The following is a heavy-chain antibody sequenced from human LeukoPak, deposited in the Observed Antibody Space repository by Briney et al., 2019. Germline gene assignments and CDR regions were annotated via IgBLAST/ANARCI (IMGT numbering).Heavy chain of an antibody. CDR2: ISGSGGST. Sequence: GGSLRLSCAASGFTFSSYWMSWVRQAPGKGLEWVSAISGSGGSTYYADSVKGRFTISRDNSKNTLYLQMNSLRAEDTAVYYCAKAGSSSSSPRGYFDYWGQGTLVTVSS. D-gene: IGHD6-6*01. V-gene: IGHV3-23*01. CDR3: AKAGSSSSSPRGYFDY. J-gene: IGHJ4*02. CDR1: GFTFSSYW.